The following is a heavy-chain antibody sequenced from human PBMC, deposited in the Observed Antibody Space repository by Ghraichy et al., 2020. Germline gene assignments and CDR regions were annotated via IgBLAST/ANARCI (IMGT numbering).Heavy chain of an antibody. V-gene: IGHV3-23*01. Sequence: GGSLRLSCAASGFSFSSYAMSWVRQAPGKGLEWVSAISGSGVGTYYADSVKGRFTISRDNSKNTLFLQMNSLRADDTAVYYCAKAGDDYSGYSYWGQGTLVTVSS. CDR1: GFSFSSYA. J-gene: IGHJ4*02. CDR2: ISGSGVGT. D-gene: IGHD5-12*01. CDR3: AKAGDDYSGYSY.